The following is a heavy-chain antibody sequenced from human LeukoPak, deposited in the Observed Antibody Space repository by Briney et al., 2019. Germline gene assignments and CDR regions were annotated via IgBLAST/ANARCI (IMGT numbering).Heavy chain of an antibody. Sequence: GGSLRLSCAASGFTFSDYYMSWIRQVPGKGLEWVSYISSSGSTIYYADSVKGRFTISRDNSKNTLYLQMNSLRAEDTAVYYCAKDWRGDYGDFRFDIWGQGTMVIVSS. CDR2: ISSSGSTI. D-gene: IGHD4-17*01. CDR3: AKDWRGDYGDFRFDI. J-gene: IGHJ3*02. V-gene: IGHV3-11*04. CDR1: GFTFSDYY.